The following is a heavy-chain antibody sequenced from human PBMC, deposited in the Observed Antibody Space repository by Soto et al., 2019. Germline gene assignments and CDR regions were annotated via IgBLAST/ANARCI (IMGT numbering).Heavy chain of an antibody. D-gene: IGHD3-3*01. Sequence: GESLKISCKGSGYSFTSYWISWVRQMPGKGLEWMGRIDPSDSYTNYSPSFQGHVTISADKSISTAYLQWSSLKASDTAMYYCARPMEGGHYYYYYGMDVWGQGTTVTVSS. J-gene: IGHJ6*02. CDR2: IDPSDSYT. CDR1: GYSFTSYW. V-gene: IGHV5-10-1*01. CDR3: ARPMEGGHYYYYYGMDV.